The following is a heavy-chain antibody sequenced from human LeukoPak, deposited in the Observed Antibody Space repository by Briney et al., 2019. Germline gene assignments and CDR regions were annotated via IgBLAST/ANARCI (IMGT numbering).Heavy chain of an antibody. CDR2: MNPNSGNT. CDR3: ARGGGGYNSLYYYYYGMDV. Sequence: ASVKVSCKASGYTFTSYDINWVRQATGQGLEWMGWMNPNSGNTGYAQKFQGRVTMTRNTSISTAYMELSSLRSEDTAVYYCARGGGGYNSLYYYYYGMDVWGQGTTVTVSS. D-gene: IGHD5-24*01. J-gene: IGHJ6*02. CDR1: GYTFTSYD. V-gene: IGHV1-8*01.